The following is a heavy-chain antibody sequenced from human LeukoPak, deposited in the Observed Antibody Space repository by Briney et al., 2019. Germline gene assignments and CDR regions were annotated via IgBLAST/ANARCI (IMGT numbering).Heavy chain of an antibody. CDR3: ARTSYSSGWFYFDY. V-gene: IGHV3-11*01. CDR2: ISSSGSTI. CDR1: GFTFSDYY. D-gene: IGHD6-19*01. J-gene: IGHJ4*02. Sequence: GGSLRLSCAASGFTFSDYYMSWIRQAPGKGLEWVSYISSSGSTIHYADSAKGRFTISRDNAKNSLYLQMNSLRAEDTAVYYCARTSYSSGWFYFDYWGQGTLVTVSS.